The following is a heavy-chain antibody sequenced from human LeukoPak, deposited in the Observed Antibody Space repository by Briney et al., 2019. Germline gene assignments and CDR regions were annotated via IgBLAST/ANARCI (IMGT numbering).Heavy chain of an antibody. CDR3: ARACSSGFNWFDP. D-gene: IGHD6-19*01. Sequence: SVKVSCKASGGTYSSYAISWVRQAPGQGLEWMGGIIPIFGTANYAQKFQGRVTITADESTSTAYMELSSLRSEDTAVYYCARACSSGFNWFDPWGQGTLVTVSS. CDR2: IIPIFGTA. CDR1: GGTYSSYA. V-gene: IGHV1-69*13. J-gene: IGHJ5*02.